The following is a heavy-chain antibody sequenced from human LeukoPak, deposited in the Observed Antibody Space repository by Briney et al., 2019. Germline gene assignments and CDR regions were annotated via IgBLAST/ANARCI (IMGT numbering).Heavy chain of an antibody. D-gene: IGHD5-12*01. J-gene: IGHJ4*02. CDR3: ARGVAGYGLYDY. CDR1: GGSISSYY. CDR2: MYYSGST. Sequence: PSETLSLTCTVSGGSISSYYWSWIRQPPGKGLEWIGYMYYSGSTNYNPSLKSRVTISLDTPKNQFSLRLNSVTAADTAVYYCARGVAGYGLYDYWGQGTLVTVSS. V-gene: IGHV4-59*01.